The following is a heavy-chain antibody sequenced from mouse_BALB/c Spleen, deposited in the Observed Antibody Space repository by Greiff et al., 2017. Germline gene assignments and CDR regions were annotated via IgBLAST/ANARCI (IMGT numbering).Heavy chain of an antibody. CDR3: ARANWPNWYFDV. J-gene: IGHJ1*01. V-gene: IGHV3-8*02. CDR2: ISYSGST. CDR1: GDSITSGY. Sequence: EVQLVESGPSLVKPSQTLSLTCSVTGDSITSGYWNWIRKFPGNKLEYMGYISYSGSTYYNPSLKSRISITRDTSKNQYYLQLNSVTTEDTATYYCARANWPNWYFDVWGAGTTVTVSS. D-gene: IGHD4-1*01.